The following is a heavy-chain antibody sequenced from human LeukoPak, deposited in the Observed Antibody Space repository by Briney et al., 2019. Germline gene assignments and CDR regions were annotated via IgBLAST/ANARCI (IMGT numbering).Heavy chain of an antibody. D-gene: IGHD3-16*01. J-gene: IGHJ6*02. CDR3: ARDQIIVTVDPRWGSRYYYYGMDV. V-gene: IGHV3-33*01. Sequence: PGGSLRLSCAASGFTFSSYGMHWVRQAPGKGLEWVAVIWYDGSNKYYADSVKGRFTISRDKSKNTLYLQMHSVRAEDTAVYYCARDQIIVTVDPRWGSRYYYYGMDVWGQGTTVTVSS. CDR1: GFTFSSYG. CDR2: IWYDGSNK.